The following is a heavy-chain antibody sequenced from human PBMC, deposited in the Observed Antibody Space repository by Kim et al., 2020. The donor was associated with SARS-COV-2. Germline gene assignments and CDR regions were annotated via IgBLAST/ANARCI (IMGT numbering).Heavy chain of an antibody. Sequence: SETLSLTCAVYGGSFSGYYWSWIRQPPGKGLEWIGEINHSGSTNYNPSLKSRVTISVDTSKNQFSLKLSSVTAADTAVYYCAETRDSSSWYYFDYWGQGT. CDR1: GGSFSGYY. V-gene: IGHV4-34*01. D-gene: IGHD6-13*01. CDR2: INHSGST. J-gene: IGHJ4*02. CDR3: AETRDSSSWYYFDY.